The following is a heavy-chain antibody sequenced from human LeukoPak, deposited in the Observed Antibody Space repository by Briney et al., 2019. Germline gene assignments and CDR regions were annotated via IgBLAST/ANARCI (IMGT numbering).Heavy chain of an antibody. Sequence: ASVKVSCKASGYTFTSYAMHWVRQAPGQRLEWMGWINAGNGNTKYSQKFQGRVTITRDTSASTVYMELSSLRSEDTAVYYCARGYCGSTSCPSHLDYWGQGTLVTVSS. CDR2: INAGNGNT. J-gene: IGHJ4*02. CDR3: ARGYCGSTSCPSHLDY. CDR1: GYTFTSYA. V-gene: IGHV1-3*01. D-gene: IGHD2-2*01.